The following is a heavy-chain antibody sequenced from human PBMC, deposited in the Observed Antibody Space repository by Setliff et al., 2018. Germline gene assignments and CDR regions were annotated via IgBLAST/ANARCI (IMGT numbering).Heavy chain of an antibody. Sequence: LSLTCTVSGGSISNYYWSWIRQPPGKGLEWIGHIDPSGNTNYSPSLKSRVTISGDTSKNQFSLKLTSVTAADTAVYYCARSLGSGSYYNSRPYYSDYWGQGTLVTVSS. V-gene: IGHV4-4*08. CDR1: GGSISNYY. D-gene: IGHD3-10*01. CDR2: IDPSGNT. J-gene: IGHJ4*02. CDR3: ARSLGSGSYYNSRPYYSDY.